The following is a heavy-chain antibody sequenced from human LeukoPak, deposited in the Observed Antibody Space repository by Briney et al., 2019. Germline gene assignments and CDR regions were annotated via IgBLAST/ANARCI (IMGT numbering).Heavy chain of an antibody. D-gene: IGHD3-22*01. CDR3: ARGMIAQSAGAFNI. V-gene: IGHV4-34*01. CDR2: INHSGTT. Sequence: SETLSLTCAVYGGSFSGYYWSWIRQPPGKGLEWIGEINHSGTTNYNPSLKSRVTISVDTSKNRFSLKLSSVTAADRALYYCARGMIAQSAGAFNIWGQGTVVTVSS. J-gene: IGHJ3*02. CDR1: GGSFSGYY.